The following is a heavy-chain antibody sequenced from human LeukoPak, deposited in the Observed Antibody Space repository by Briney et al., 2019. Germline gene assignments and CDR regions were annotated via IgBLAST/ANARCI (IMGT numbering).Heavy chain of an antibody. D-gene: IGHD3-10*01. J-gene: IGHJ3*02. CDR3: ARDRFGERTFEK. CDR2: ILTNGDT. Sequence: PGGSLRLSCAASGFAFSSFDMLWVRQSPRKGLEWVARILTNGDTDYGASVEDRFTISRENAKSYVYLQMNSLRDGDTAVYYCARDRFGERTFEKWGQGTMVTVSS. V-gene: IGHV3-13*01. CDR1: GFAFSSFD.